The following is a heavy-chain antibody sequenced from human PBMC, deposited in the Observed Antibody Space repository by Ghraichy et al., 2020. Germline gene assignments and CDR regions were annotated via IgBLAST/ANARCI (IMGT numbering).Heavy chain of an antibody. D-gene: IGHD3-10*01. CDR3: ARTGGFGEARDY. V-gene: IGHV4-39*01. Sequence: LNISCTVSGGSINSTNYYWGWIRQPPGKGLEWIGSIYYSGNTYYNPSLKSRVTISVDTSKNQFSLKLSSVTAADTAVYYCARTGGFGEARDYWGQGTLVTVSS. CDR2: IYYSGNT. J-gene: IGHJ4*02. CDR1: GGSINSTNYY.